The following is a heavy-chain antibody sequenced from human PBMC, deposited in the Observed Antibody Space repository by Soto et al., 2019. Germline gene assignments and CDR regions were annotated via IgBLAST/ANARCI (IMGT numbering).Heavy chain of an antibody. J-gene: IGHJ6*02. Sequence: SETLSLTCTVSGGSISSGDYYWSWIRQPPGKGLEWIGYIYYSGSTYYNPSLKSRVTISVDTSKNQFSLKLSSVTAADTAVYYCARDLDSITMVRGLMNYGMDVWGQGTTVTVSS. CDR2: IYYSGST. V-gene: IGHV4-30-4*01. D-gene: IGHD3-10*01. CDR1: GGSISSGDYY. CDR3: ARDLDSITMVRGLMNYGMDV.